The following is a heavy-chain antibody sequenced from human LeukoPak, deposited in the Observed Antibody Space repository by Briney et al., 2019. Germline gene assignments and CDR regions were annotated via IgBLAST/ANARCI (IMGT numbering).Heavy chain of an antibody. CDR1: GFTFSSYA. J-gene: IGHJ4*02. CDR3: TTNLYHYDSSGYPRGDY. V-gene: IGHV3-15*01. CDR2: IKSKTDGGTT. Sequence: GGSLRLSCAVSGFTFSSYAMNWVRQAPGKGLEWVGRIKSKTDGGTTDYAAPVKGRFTISRDDSKNTLYLQMNSLKTEDTAVYYCTTNLYHYDSSGYPRGDYWGQGTLVTVSS. D-gene: IGHD3-22*01.